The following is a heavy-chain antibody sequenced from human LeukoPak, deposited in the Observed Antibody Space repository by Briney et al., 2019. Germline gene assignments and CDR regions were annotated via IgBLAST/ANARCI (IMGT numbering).Heavy chain of an antibody. Sequence: GASVKVSCKASGHTFTGYYMHWVRQAPGQGLEWMGWINPNSGGTNYAQKFQGRVTMTRDTSISTAYMELSRLRSDDTAVYYCARVKRISGYDLTGAFDIWGQGTMVTVSS. J-gene: IGHJ3*02. V-gene: IGHV1-2*02. D-gene: IGHD5-12*01. CDR1: GHTFTGYY. CDR3: ARVKRISGYDLTGAFDI. CDR2: INPNSGGT.